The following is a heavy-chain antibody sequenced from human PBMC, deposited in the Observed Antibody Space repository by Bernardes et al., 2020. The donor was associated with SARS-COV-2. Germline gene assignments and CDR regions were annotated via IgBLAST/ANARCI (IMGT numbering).Heavy chain of an antibody. CDR3: AMPYVHYQLLINWFAS. CDR2: LAFDGVDK. J-gene: IGHJ5*01. CDR1: GFTFSTYA. Sequence: GGSLRLSCATSGFTFSTYAMYWVRRAPGKGLEWVDALAFDGVDKYYADSVKGRFTVSRDNSNNVLYLQMNSLRPEDSAVYFCAMPYVHYQLLINWFASWGQGTRVTVSS. V-gene: IGHV3-30*03. D-gene: IGHD2-2*01.